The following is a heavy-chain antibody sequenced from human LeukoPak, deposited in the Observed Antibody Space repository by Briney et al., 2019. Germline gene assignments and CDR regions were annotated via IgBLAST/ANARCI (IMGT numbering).Heavy chain of an antibody. CDR2: IIQDGSEK. CDR3: ARVELWSGYGGYFDY. V-gene: IGHV3-7*01. J-gene: IGHJ4*02. Sequence: GGSLRLSCAASGFSFVNHWMSWVRQAPGKGLEWVANIIQDGSEKYYVDCVKGRFTISRDNAKNSLYLQMNSLRAEDTAVYYCARVELWSGYGGYFDYWGQGTLATVSS. CDR1: GFSFVNHW. D-gene: IGHD3-3*01.